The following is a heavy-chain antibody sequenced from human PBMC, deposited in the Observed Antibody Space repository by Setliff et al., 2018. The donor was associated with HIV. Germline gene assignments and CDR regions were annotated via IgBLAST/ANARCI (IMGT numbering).Heavy chain of an antibody. CDR2: IYTSGST. CDR1: GGSISSSSHY. CDR3: ARHSPSDY. V-gene: IGHV4-61*05. J-gene: IGHJ4*02. Sequence: PSETLSLTCTVSGGSISSSSHYWGWIRQSPGKGLEWIGYIYTSGSTNYNPSLKSRVTISVDTSKNQFSLKLSSVTAADTAVYYCARHSPSDYWGQGTLVTVSS.